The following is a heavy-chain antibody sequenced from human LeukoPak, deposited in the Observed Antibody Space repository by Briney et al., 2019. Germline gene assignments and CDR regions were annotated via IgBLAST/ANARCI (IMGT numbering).Heavy chain of an antibody. CDR1: GYTFTSYD. V-gene: IGHV1-8*03. CDR3: ARGRANWFDP. CDR2: MNPNSGNT. J-gene: IGHJ5*02. Sequence: SVKVSCKASGYTFTSYDINWVRQATGQGLEWMGWMNPNSGNTGYSHNFQGRVTITRNTSISTAYMELSSLRPEDTAVYYCARGRANWFDPWGQRTLVTVSS.